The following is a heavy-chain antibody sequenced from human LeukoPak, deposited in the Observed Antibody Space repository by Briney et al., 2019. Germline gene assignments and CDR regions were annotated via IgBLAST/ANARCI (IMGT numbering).Heavy chain of an antibody. CDR3: ASLLTPYLGSGGGGMDV. D-gene: IGHD3-10*01. J-gene: IGHJ6*02. CDR2: ISRDSGTI. V-gene: IGHV3-21*01. Sequence: GGSLRLSCAASGYTFSSYSVNWVRQAPGKGLEWVSIISRDSGTIIYADSVKGRFTISRDNAKETLYLQMTSLRVEDTAVYSCASLLTPYLGSGGGGMDVWGQGTTVTVSS. CDR1: GYTFSSYS.